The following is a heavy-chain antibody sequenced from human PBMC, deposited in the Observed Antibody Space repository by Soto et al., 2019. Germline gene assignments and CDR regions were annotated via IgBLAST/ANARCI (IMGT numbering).Heavy chain of an antibody. CDR3: ARDRGGFGELRGAPDY. Sequence: EVQLVESGGGLVKPGGSLRLSCAASGFTFSSYSMNWVRQAPGKGLEWVSSISSSSSYIYYADSVKGRFTISRDNAKNSLYLQMNSLRAEDTAVYYCARDRGGFGELRGAPDYWGQGTLVTVSS. J-gene: IGHJ4*02. D-gene: IGHD3-10*01. V-gene: IGHV3-21*01. CDR1: GFTFSSYS. CDR2: ISSSSSYI.